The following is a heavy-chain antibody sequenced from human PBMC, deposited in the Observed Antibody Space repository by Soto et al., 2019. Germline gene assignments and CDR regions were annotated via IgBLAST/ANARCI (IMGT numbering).Heavy chain of an antibody. J-gene: IGHJ3*02. Sequence: QVQLVQSGAEVKKPGSSVKVSCKASGGTFSSYAISWVRQAPGQGLEWMGGIIPIFGTANYAQKFQGRVTITAAEATSTAYMELSSLRSEDTAVCYCYYDSSGAPRPFAIWGQVTMVTVSS. CDR1: GGTFSSYA. CDR3: YYDSSGAPRPFAI. CDR2: IIPIFGTA. V-gene: IGHV1-69*01. D-gene: IGHD3-22*01.